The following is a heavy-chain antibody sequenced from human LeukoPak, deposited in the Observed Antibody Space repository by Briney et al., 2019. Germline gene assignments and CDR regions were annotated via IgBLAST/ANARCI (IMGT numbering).Heavy chain of an antibody. D-gene: IGHD5-12*01. CDR3: ARLITSGYYYFDY. CDR2: INHGGST. CDR1: GGSLSGDF. J-gene: IGHJ4*02. Sequence: SETLSLTCAVYGGSLSGDFWSWIRQSPGKGLEWIGEINHGGSTTYNPSLQSRVTMSVDTSTNQISLKMTSVTAADTAMYYCARLITSGYYYFDYWGQGTLVTVSS. V-gene: IGHV4-34*01.